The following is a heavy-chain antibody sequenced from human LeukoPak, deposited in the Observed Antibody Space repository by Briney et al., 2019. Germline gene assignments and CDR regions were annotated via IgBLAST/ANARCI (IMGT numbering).Heavy chain of an antibody. V-gene: IGHV3-30*04. J-gene: IGHJ4*02. D-gene: IGHD3-22*01. Sequence: GGSLRLSCAASGFTFSSYAMSWVRQSPGKGLEWVAVISYDGSNKYYADSVKGRFTISRDNSKNTLYLQMNSLRAEDTAVYYCARDHYDSSGYWGQGTLVTVSS. CDR2: ISYDGSNK. CDR1: GFTFSSYA. CDR3: ARDHYDSSGY.